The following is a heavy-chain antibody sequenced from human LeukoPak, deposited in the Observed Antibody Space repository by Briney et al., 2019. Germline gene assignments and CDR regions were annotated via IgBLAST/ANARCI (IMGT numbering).Heavy chain of an antibody. CDR2: ISRNSEDI. V-gene: IGHV3-21*01. D-gene: IGHD2-21*01. CDR1: GFTFSNYH. Sequence: GGSLRLSCTASGFTFSNYHINWVRQAPGKGLEWVSSISRNSEDIYYADSVKGRFTISRDNAKNSLYLQMNSLRVEDTAIYYCARGLCGGDCYDYWGQGTLVTVSS. CDR3: ARGLCGGDCYDY. J-gene: IGHJ4*02.